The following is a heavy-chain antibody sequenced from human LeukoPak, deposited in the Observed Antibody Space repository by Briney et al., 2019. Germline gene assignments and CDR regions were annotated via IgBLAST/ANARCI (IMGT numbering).Heavy chain of an antibody. CDR2: IYYSGST. V-gene: IGHV4-59*12. CDR3: ARGRRDCTNGVFYSSYYFDY. CDR1: GGSISSYY. J-gene: IGHJ4*02. D-gene: IGHD2-8*01. Sequence: PSETLSLTCTVSGGSISSYYWSWIRQPPGKGLEWIGYIYYSGSTNYNPSLRSRVTISVDTSKKQFSLKMSSVTAADTAVYYCARGRRDCTNGVFYSSYYFDYWGQGTLVTVSS.